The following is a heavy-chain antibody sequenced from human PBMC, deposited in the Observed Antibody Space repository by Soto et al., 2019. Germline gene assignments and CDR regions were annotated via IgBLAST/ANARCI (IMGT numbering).Heavy chain of an antibody. J-gene: IGHJ4*01. CDR3: ASSNYDYVGY. V-gene: IGHV4-31*03. Sequence: PSDPLSPTGPVSVASFNYSGYHWSWIRQHPGKCLEWIGYIYDGGTTNYNPSLKGRVTISVATSRNQFSLKLTSVTAADTAEYVCASSNYDYVGYWGHGTPVTVSS. CDR1: VASFNYSGYH. CDR2: IYDGGTT. D-gene: IGHD3-16*01.